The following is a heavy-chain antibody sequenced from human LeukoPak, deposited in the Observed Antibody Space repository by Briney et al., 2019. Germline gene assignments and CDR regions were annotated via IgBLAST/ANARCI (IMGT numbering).Heavy chain of an antibody. CDR1: GGSLSSSNNY. CDR2: ISYSGGT. V-gene: IGHV4-39*01. J-gene: IGHJ4*02. Sequence: SETLSLTCTVSGGSLSSSNNYWGWTRQPPGKGLEWFGSISYSGGTSYNPSLRSRVTISVDTSKNQFSLKLNSVTAADTAVYYCARGGRGYSSSWYRNYFDYWGQGTLVTVSS. D-gene: IGHD6-13*01. CDR3: ARGGRGYSSSWYRNYFDY.